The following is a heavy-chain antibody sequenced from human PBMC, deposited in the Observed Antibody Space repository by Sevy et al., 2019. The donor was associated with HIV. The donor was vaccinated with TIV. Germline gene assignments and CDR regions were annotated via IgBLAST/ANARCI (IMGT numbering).Heavy chain of an antibody. V-gene: IGHV3-23*01. CDR3: AGGYSYGQEIDY. Sequence: GGSLRLSCAASGFTFSSYAMSWVRQAPGKGLEWVSAISGSGGSTYYADSVKGRFTISRDNSKNTLYLQMNSLRAEDTAVYYCAGGYSYGQEIDYWGQGTLVTLSS. D-gene: IGHD5-18*01. CDR1: GFTFSSYA. CDR2: ISGSGGST. J-gene: IGHJ4*02.